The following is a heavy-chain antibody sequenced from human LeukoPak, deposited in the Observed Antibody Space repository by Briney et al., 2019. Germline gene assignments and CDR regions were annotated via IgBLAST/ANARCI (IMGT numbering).Heavy chain of an antibody. CDR3: AKVPSSWTPEYFDY. Sequence: GGSLRLSCAASGFTFSSYWMHWVRQVPRKGLVWVSRINSDGSSTSYADSVKGRFTISRDNAKNTLYLQMNSLRAEDTAVYYCAKVPSSWTPEYFDYWGQGTLVTVSS. D-gene: IGHD6-13*01. V-gene: IGHV3-74*01. CDR2: INSDGSST. J-gene: IGHJ4*02. CDR1: GFTFSSYW.